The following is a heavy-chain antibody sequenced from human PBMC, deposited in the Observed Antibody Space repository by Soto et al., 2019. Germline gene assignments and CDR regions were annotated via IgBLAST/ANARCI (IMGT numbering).Heavy chain of an antibody. V-gene: IGHV4-30-4*01. J-gene: IGHJ4*02. D-gene: IGHD3-3*01. CDR3: ARANYDFWSCYSYYFYY. Sequence: QVQLQESGPGLVKPSQTLSLTCTVSGGSISSGDYYWSWIRQPPGKGLEWIGYIYYSGSTYYNPSLQSRVTISVDTSKNQFSLKLSSVTAADTAVYYCARANYDFWSCYSYYFYYWGQGTLVTVSS. CDR2: IYYSGST. CDR1: GGSISSGDYY.